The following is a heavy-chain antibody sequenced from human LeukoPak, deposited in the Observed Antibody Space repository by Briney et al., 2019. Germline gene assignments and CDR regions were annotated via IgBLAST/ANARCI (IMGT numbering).Heavy chain of an antibody. D-gene: IGHD6-13*01. CDR1: GYSITTGHY. V-gene: IGHV4-38-2*02. J-gene: IGHJ4*02. Sequence: PSETLSLTCTVSGYSITTGHYWGWIRQPPGRGLEWIGSIYHGETTYYNPSLKTRLTISLDTSKNQFSLKLSSVTAADTAVYYCASSWSDFDYWGQGILVTVSS. CDR2: IYHGETT. CDR3: ASSWSDFDY.